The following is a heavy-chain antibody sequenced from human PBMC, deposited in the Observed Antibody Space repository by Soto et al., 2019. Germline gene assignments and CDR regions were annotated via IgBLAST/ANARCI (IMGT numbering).Heavy chain of an antibody. CDR3: ASGFGYCSGGSCYSDWYFDL. J-gene: IGHJ2*01. V-gene: IGHV1-69*02. D-gene: IGHD2-15*01. CDR1: GGTFSSYT. CDR2: IIPILGIA. Sequence: SVKVSCKASGGTFSSYTISWVRQAPGQGLEWMGRIIPILGIANYAQKFQGRVTITADKSTSTAYMELSSLRSEDTAVYYCASGFGYCSGGSCYSDWYFDLWGRGTLVTVSS.